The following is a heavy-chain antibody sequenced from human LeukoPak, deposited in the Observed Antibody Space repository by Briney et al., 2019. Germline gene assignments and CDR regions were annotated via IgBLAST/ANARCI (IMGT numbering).Heavy chain of an antibody. CDR1: GFTVTSNY. CDR2: ISSSGSTI. V-gene: IGHV3-11*04. D-gene: IGHD3-22*01. J-gene: IGHJ4*02. CDR3: ARGWYDSSGSADY. Sequence: AGGSLRLSCAASGFTVTSNYMSWIRQAPGKGLEWVSYISSSGSTIYYADSVKGRFTISRDNAKNSLYLQMNSLRAEDTAVYYCARGWYDSSGSADYWGQGTLVTVSS.